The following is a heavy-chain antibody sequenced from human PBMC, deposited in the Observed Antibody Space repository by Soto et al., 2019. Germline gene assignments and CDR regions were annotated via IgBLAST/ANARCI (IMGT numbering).Heavy chain of an antibody. J-gene: IGHJ4*02. Sequence: SETLSLTCTVSGGSITSNSYFWAWIRQPPGKGLEWIGSIYYSGTTYYNPSLKSRVTISVDRSKNQFSLKLSSVTAATTAVYYCARHFSVDYFDYWGQGALVTVSS. V-gene: IGHV4-39*01. CDR2: IYYSGTT. CDR1: GGSITSNSYF. CDR3: ARHFSVDYFDY.